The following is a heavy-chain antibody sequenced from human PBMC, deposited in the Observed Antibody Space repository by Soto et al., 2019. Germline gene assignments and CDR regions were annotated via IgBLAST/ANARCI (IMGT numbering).Heavy chain of an antibody. Sequence: PGGSLRLSCTGSGFTFGDYAMSWFRQAPGKGLEWVGFIRSKTYGGTTEYAASVKGRITISRDDSKSIAYLQMNSLTTEDTAVYYCAGAGMLGREYFQHWGQGTLVTVSS. D-gene: IGHD3-10*02. CDR1: GFTFGDYA. V-gene: IGHV3-49*03. CDR2: IRSKTYGGTT. CDR3: AGAGMLGREYFQH. J-gene: IGHJ1*01.